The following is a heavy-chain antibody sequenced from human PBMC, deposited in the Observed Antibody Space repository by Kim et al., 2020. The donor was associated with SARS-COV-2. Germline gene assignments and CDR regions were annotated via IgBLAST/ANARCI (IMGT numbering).Heavy chain of an antibody. CDR3: AKVDQFDEQWLALDY. V-gene: IGHV3-23*01. Sequence: GGSLRLSCAASGFTFSSYAMSWVRQAPGKGLEWVSAISGNGDSTYYADSVKGRFTISIDNSKNTLYLQMNSLRAEATAVYYCAKVDQFDEQWLALDYWGQGTLVTVSS. CDR1: GFTFSSYA. D-gene: IGHD6-19*01. J-gene: IGHJ4*02. CDR2: ISGNGDST.